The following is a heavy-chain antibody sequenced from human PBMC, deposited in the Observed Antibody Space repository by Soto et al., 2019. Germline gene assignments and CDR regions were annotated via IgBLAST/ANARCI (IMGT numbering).Heavy chain of an antibody. CDR2: VSPPFRTS. J-gene: IGHJ6*02. D-gene: IGHD3-10*01. CDR1: GVSFNNNG. CDR3: SRVLYYGAGSYSPYGMDV. Sequence: QVQLVQAGAEVKKPGSSVKVSCKTSGVSFNNNGIGWVRQAPGHGLEWMGGVSPPFRTSNYARKFQGRIYIAADASTGTVNMELGSLTSEDTAQYYCSRVLYYGAGSYSPYGMDVWGQGTTVTVSS. V-gene: IGHV1-69*01.